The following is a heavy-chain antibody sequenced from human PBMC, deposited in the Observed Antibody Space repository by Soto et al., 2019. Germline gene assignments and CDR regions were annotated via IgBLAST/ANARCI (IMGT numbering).Heavy chain of an antibody. J-gene: IGHJ5*02. CDR1: GFIVSRNY. V-gene: IGHV3-53*02. Sequence: EVQLVETGGGLIQPGGSLRLSCAASGFIVSRNYMYWVRQAPGKGLEWVSVIDGGGYTYYADSVKGRFTISRDNSKNTLHPQMNSLRAEDSAVYYCARGGGSAYVTPPISNWFDPWGQGTLVTVSS. CDR3: ARGGGSAYVTPPISNWFDP. CDR2: IDGGGYT. D-gene: IGHD3-22*01.